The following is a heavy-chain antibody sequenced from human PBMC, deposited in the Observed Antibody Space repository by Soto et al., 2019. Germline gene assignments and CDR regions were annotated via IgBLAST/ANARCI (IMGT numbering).Heavy chain of an antibody. CDR2: IRSKANNYAT. D-gene: IGHD3-10*01. CDR1: GVTFSSSA. CDR3: AKVGAGPRNQIPFSRVGERYGMDV. V-gene: IGHV3-73*01. J-gene: IGHJ6*02. Sequence: GGPLRLPCGTAGVTFSSSAMHWVRPVSGKGLEWIARIRSKANNYATAYTASVKGRFTISRDDSENTLYLQMNSLRAEDTAVYYCAKVGAGPRNQIPFSRVGERYGMDVWGQGNTVTVSS.